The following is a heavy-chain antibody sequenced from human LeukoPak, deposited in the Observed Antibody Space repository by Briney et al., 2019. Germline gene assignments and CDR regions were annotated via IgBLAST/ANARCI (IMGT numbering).Heavy chain of an antibody. CDR1: GFTFSSYA. CDR2: ISGSGGST. V-gene: IGHV3-23*01. CDR3: AREGFSGSYLGKRFDP. J-gene: IGHJ5*02. D-gene: IGHD1-26*01. Sequence: GGSLRLSCAASGFTFSSYAMSWVRQAPGKGLEWVSAISGSGGSTYYADSVKGRFTISRDNSKNTLYLQMNSLRAEDTAVYYCAREGFSGSYLGKRFDPWGQGTLVTVSS.